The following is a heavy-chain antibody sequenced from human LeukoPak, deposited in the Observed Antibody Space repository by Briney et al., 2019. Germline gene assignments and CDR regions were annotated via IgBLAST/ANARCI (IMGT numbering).Heavy chain of an antibody. D-gene: IGHD3-10*01. CDR1: GGSISSGGYY. V-gene: IGHV4-31*03. Sequence: SQTLSLTCTVSGGSISSGGYYWNWIRQHPGKGLGWIGYIYDSGSTFYNPSLKSRVTISVDTSKNQFSLKLSSVTAADTAVYYCARGDYGSGTTDYWGQGTLVTVSS. CDR3: ARGDYGSGTTDY. CDR2: IYDSGST. J-gene: IGHJ4*02.